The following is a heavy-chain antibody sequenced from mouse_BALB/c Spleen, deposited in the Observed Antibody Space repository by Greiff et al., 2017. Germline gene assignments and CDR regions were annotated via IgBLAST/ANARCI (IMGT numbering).Heavy chain of an antibody. CDR3: ARRGDGDY. Sequence: QVQLQQSGAELVKPGASVKLSCKASGYTFTSYWMHWVKQRPGQGLEWIGEINPSNGRTNYNEKFKSKATLTVDKSSSTAYMQLSSLTSEDSAVYYCARRGDGDYWGQGTSVTVSS. V-gene: IGHV1S81*02. CDR1: GYTFTSYW. D-gene: IGHD3-3*01. CDR2: INPSNGRT. J-gene: IGHJ4*01.